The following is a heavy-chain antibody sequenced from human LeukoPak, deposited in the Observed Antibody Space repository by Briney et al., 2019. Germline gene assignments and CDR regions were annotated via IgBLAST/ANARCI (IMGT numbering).Heavy chain of an antibody. CDR3: ARLGSPQGYGGNKAFDI. J-gene: IGHJ3*02. CDR2: IYYSGST. CDR1: GGSISSYY. V-gene: IGHV4-59*01. Sequence: SETLSLTCTVSGGSISSYYWSWIRQPPGKGLEWIGYIYYSGSTNFNPSLKSRVTISVDTSKDQFSLKLSSVTAADTAVYYCARLGSPQGYGGNKAFDIWGHGTMVTVSS. D-gene: IGHD4-23*01.